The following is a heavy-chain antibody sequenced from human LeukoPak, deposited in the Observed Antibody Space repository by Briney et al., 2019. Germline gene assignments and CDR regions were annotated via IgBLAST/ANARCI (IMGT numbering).Heavy chain of an antibody. CDR2: IYYSGST. V-gene: IGHV4-59*08. CDR1: GGSISSYY. Sequence: PSETLSLTCTVSGGSISSYYWSWIRQPPGKGLEWIGYIYYSGSTNYNPSLKSRVTISVDTSKNQFSLKLSSVTAADTAVYYCARGRSDIVAAYYYYYMDVWGKGTTVTVSS. CDR3: ARGRSDIVAAYYYYYMDV. D-gene: IGHD5-12*01. J-gene: IGHJ6*03.